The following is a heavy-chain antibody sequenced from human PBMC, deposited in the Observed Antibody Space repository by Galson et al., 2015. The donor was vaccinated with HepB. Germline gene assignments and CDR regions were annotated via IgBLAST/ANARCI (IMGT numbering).Heavy chain of an antibody. CDR2: INHSGST. Sequence: QVQLQESGPGLVKPSENLSLTCAVYGGSFSGYYWSWIRQPPGKGLEWIGEINHSGSTNYNPSLKSRVTISVDTSKNQFSLKLSSVTAADTAVYYCARAAGYGSGPKGTFDYWGQGTLVTVSS. D-gene: IGHD3-10*01. CDR1: GGSFSGYY. V-gene: IGHV4-34*01. J-gene: IGHJ4*02. CDR3: ARAAGYGSGPKGTFDY.